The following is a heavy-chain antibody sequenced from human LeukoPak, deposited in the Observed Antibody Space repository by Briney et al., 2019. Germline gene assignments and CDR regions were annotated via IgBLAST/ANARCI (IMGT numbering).Heavy chain of an antibody. Sequence: GGSLRLSCAASGXTFDGYAMHWVRQAPGKGLEWVSLISGDGGSTYYADSVKGRFTISRENGKNSLYLQMNSLRAGDTAVYYCARGNILTGYDYWGQGTLVTVSS. D-gene: IGHD3-9*01. J-gene: IGHJ4*02. CDR1: GXTFDGYA. CDR2: ISGDGGST. CDR3: ARGNILTGYDY. V-gene: IGHV3-43*02.